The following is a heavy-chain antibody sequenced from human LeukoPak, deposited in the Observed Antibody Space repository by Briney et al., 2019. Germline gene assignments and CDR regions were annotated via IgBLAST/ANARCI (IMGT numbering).Heavy chain of an antibody. Sequence: GGSLRLSCAASGFTFSSYEMNWVRQAPGKGLEWVSYISSSGSTIYYADSVKGRFTISRDNAKNSLYLQMNSLRAEDTAVYYCARWKVRGEIDYWGQGTLVTVSS. J-gene: IGHJ4*02. CDR2: ISSSGSTI. CDR3: ARWKVRGEIDY. V-gene: IGHV3-48*03. D-gene: IGHD3-10*01. CDR1: GFTFSSYE.